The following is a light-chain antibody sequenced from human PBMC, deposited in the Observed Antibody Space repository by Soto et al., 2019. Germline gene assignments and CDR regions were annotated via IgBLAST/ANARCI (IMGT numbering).Light chain of an antibody. J-gene: IGLJ1*01. CDR2: EVS. V-gene: IGLV2-14*01. CDR1: SSDIGDYDY. Sequence: QSALTQPASVSGSPGQSITISRTGTSSDIGDYDYVSWYQQHPGKVPKLLISEVSNRPSGVSNRFSGSKSGNTASLTISGLQAEDEADYYCNSYASGNTRVFGTGTKVTVL. CDR3: NSYASGNTRV.